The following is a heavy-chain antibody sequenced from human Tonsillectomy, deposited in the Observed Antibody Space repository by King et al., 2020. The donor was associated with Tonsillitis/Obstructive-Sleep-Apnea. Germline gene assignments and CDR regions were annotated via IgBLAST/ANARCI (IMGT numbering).Heavy chain of an antibody. CDR2: ISGSGGST. CDR3: AKGKRGITIFGVVTYFDY. CDR1: GFTFSSYA. D-gene: IGHD3-3*01. Sequence: VQLVESGGGLVQPGGSLRLSCAASGFTFSSYAMSWVRQAPGKGLEWVSAISGSGGSTYYADSVKGRLTISRDNSKNTLYLQMNSLRAEDTAVYYCAKGKRGITIFGVVTYFDYWGQGTLVTVSS. V-gene: IGHV3-23*04. J-gene: IGHJ4*02.